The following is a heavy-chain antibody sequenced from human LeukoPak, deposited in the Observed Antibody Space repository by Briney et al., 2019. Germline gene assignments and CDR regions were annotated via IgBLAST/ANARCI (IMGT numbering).Heavy chain of an antibody. CDR3: ARGPLPLGCSGGSCYFRNYYYYYMDV. CDR2: INPNSGGT. D-gene: IGHD2-15*01. Sequence: ASVKVSCKASGYTFTGYYMHWVRQAPGQGLEWMGWINPNSGGTNYAQKFQGRVTMTRDTSISTAYMELSRLRSDDTAVYYCARGPLPLGCSGGSCYFRNYYYYYMDVWGKGTTVTVSS. V-gene: IGHV1-2*02. J-gene: IGHJ6*03. CDR1: GYTFTGYY.